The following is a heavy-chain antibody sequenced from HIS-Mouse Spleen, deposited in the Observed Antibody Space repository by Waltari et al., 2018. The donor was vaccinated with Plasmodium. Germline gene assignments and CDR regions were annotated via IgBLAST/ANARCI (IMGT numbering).Heavy chain of an antibody. CDR1: GGTFSSYA. V-gene: IGHV1-69*04. D-gene: IGHD6-6*01. CDR2: IIPILGIA. J-gene: IGHJ2*01. CDR3: ARDADSSSSVWYFDL. Sequence: QVQLVQSGAEVKKPGSSVKVSCKAPGGTFSSYAISGVRQAPGQGLEWMGRIIPILGIANYAQKFQGRVTITADKSTSTAYMELSSLRSEDTAVYYCARDADSSSSVWYFDLWGRGTLVTVSS.